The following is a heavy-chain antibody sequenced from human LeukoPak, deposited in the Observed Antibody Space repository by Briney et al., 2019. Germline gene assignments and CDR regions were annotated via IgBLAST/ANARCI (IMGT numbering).Heavy chain of an antibody. Sequence: SETLSLTCVVYGGSFSGYYWSWIRQPPGKGLEWIGEINHSGSTNYNPSLKSRVTISVDTSKNQFSLKLSSVTAADTAVYYCARPLKQQLVRGSWFDPWGQGTLVTVSS. CDR2: INHSGST. CDR3: ARPLKQQLVRGSWFDP. J-gene: IGHJ5*02. CDR1: GGSFSGYY. D-gene: IGHD6-13*01. V-gene: IGHV4-34*01.